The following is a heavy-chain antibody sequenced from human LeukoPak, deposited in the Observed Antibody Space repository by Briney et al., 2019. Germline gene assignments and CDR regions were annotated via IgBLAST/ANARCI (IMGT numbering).Heavy chain of an antibody. J-gene: IGHJ6*03. V-gene: IGHV4-39*01. CDR2: MYYSGST. Sequence: SETLSLTCTVSGGSISSSRCYWGWIRQPPGKGLEWIGSMYYSGSTYYNPSLKSRVTISVDTSKNQFSLKLSSVTAADTAVYYCASIGGRLQLAYYYYYMDVWGKGTTVTVSS. CDR3: ASIGGRLQLAYYYYYMDV. D-gene: IGHD1-1*01. CDR1: GGSISSSRCY.